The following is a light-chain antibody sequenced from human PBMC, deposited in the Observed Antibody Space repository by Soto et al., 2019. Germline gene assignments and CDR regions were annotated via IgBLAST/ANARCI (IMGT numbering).Light chain of an antibody. CDR3: QTWDTGARVV. V-gene: IGLV4-69*01. CDR2: LSSDGSH. CDR1: SGHSRYA. J-gene: IGLJ2*01. Sequence: QLVLTQSPSASASLGASVKLTCTLSSGHSRYAISWHQQQPEKGTRHLMKLSSDGSHSKGDGIPDRFSGSSSGAERYLTISSLQSEDEADYYCQTWDTGARVVFGGGTKLTVL.